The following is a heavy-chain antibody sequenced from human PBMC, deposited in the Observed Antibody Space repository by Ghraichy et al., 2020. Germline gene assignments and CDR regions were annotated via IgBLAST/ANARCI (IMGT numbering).Heavy chain of an antibody. D-gene: IGHD3-9*01. J-gene: IGHJ4*02. Sequence: GESLNISCAASGFTFSSYAMSWVRQAPGKGLEWVSAISGSGGSTYYADSVKGRFTISRDNSKNTLYLQMNSLRAEDTAVYYCAKDYDILTGYYLGYFDYWGQGTLVTVSS. CDR1: GFTFSSYA. V-gene: IGHV3-23*01. CDR2: ISGSGGST. CDR3: AKDYDILTGYYLGYFDY.